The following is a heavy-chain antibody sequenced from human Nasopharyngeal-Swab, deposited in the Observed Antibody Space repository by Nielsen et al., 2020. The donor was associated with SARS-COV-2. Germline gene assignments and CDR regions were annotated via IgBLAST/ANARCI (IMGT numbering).Heavy chain of an antibody. CDR1: GFSFTDYS. Sequence: GGSLRLSCAPSGFSFTDYSMDWVRQAPGKGLEWVSYITSSSSTRYYADSVKGRFTVSRDNAKNSLYLQMSSLRDDDTAVYYCVREFEATGATYLDYWGLGTLVTVSP. CDR2: ITSSSSTR. J-gene: IGHJ4*02. CDR3: VREFEATGATYLDY. V-gene: IGHV3-48*02. D-gene: IGHD1-26*01.